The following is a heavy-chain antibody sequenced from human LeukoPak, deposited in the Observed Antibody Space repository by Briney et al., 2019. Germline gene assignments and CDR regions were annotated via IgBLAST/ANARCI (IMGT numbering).Heavy chain of an antibody. D-gene: IGHD3-22*01. J-gene: IGHJ4*02. Sequence: GGSLRLSCAASGFTFSSYTMSWVRQAPGQGLEWVSSISRSSSYIYYADSVKGRFTISRDNAKNSLYLQMNSLRAEDTAVYYCARGQDRPFYSDSGAKRGYYFDYWGQGTLVTVSS. CDR1: GFTFSSYT. CDR3: ARGQDRPFYSDSGAKRGYYFDY. V-gene: IGHV3-21*01. CDR2: ISRSSSYI.